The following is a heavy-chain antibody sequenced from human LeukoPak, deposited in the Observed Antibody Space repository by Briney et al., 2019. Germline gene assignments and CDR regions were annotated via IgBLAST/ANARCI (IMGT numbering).Heavy chain of an antibody. J-gene: IGHJ4*02. CDR3: ARQTGSGLFILP. V-gene: IGHV4-39*01. D-gene: IGHD3/OR15-3a*01. CDR1: GVSISSSYSY. CDR2: IYYTGNT. Sequence: PSETLSLTCTVSGVSISSSYSYWGWIRQPPGMGLEWIGSIYYTGNTYYNASLKSQVSISIDTSKNQFSLKLTSVTAADTAVYYCARQTGSGLFILPGGQGTLVTVSS.